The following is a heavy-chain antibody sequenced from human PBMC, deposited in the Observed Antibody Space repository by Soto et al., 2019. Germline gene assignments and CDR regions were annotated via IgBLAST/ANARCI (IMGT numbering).Heavy chain of an antibody. Sequence: QVQLVQSASEVQKPGTSVKVSCKASGYSFNDYYIHWVRQAPGQGPGWMGGISPSSGGTHYAPKVEGRVTLTRATSISTAYMDLSTLRSDDTAVYYCARGPRKELWFPNVYWGQGTLVTVSS. CDR2: ISPSSGGT. D-gene: IGHD3-16*02. V-gene: IGHV1-2*02. J-gene: IGHJ4*02. CDR3: ARGPRKELWFPNVY. CDR1: GYSFNDYY.